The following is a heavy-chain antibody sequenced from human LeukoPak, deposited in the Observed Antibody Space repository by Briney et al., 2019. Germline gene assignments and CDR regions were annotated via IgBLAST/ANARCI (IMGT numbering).Heavy chain of an antibody. J-gene: IGHJ5*02. CDR2: FDPEDGET. V-gene: IGHV1-24*01. CDR3: ARDPDIVVVVAATPDWFDP. CDR1: GYTLTELS. Sequence: ASVKVSCKVSGYTLTELSMHWVRQAPGKGLEWMGGFDPEDGETIYAQKFQGRVTMTEDTSTDTAYMELSSLRSEDTAVYYCARDPDIVVVVAATPDWFDPWGQGTLVTVSS. D-gene: IGHD2-15*01.